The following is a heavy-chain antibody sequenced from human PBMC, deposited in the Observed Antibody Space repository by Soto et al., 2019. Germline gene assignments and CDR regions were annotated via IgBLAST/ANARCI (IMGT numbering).Heavy chain of an antibody. CDR2: ISCYNGDT. CDR3: ARGPPNDSGRYQFFDF. D-gene: IGHD1-1*01. V-gene: IGHV1-18*01. Sequence: QVQLVQSGTEVKKPGASVMVSCMASGYTFTHHGISWLRQAPGQGPEWMGWISCYNGDTKYAQNVQVRLTMPTDAYATTAYMELRSLRSDDTAVYYCARGPPNDSGRYQFFDFWGQGTLVTVSS. J-gene: IGHJ4*02. CDR1: GYTFTHHG.